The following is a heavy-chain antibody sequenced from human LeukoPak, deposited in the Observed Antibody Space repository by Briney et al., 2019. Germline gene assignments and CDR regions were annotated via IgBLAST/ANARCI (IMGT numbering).Heavy chain of an antibody. CDR3: ARTTEAHSWRTRYYDYYMDV. V-gene: IGHV4-59*01. Sequence: SETLSLTCTVSGGSISSYYWSWIRQPPGKGLEWIGYIYYSGSTNYNPSLKSRVTISVDTSKNQFSLKLSSVTAADTAVYYCARTTEAHSWRTRYYDYYMDVWGKGTTGTVSS. CDR1: GGSISSYY. D-gene: IGHD6-13*01. CDR2: IYYSGST. J-gene: IGHJ6*03.